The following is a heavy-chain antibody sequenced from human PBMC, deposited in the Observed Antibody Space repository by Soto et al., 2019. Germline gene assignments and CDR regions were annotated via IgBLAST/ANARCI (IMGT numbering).Heavy chain of an antibody. Sequence: SETLSLTCAVYGGSFSGYYWSWIRQPPGKGLEWIGEINHSGSTNYNPSLKSRVTISVDTSKNQFSLKLSSVTAADTAVYYCARVSGSYYFCSFYDYWGQGTLVTVSS. V-gene: IGHV4-34*01. CDR2: INHSGST. CDR1: GGSFSGYY. J-gene: IGHJ4*02. D-gene: IGHD3-10*01. CDR3: ARVSGSYYFCSFYDY.